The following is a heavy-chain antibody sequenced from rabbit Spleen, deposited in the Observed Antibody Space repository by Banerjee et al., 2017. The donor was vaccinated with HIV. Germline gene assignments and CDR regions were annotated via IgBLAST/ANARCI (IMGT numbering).Heavy chain of an antibody. CDR2: INSNSGNT. J-gene: IGHJ6*01. Sequence: EESGGGLVQPEGSLTLTCTASGLDFSSSYWICWVRQAPGKGLEWIACINSNSGNTVYASWAKGRFTFSKTSSTVDLKMTSLTAADTATYFCARVDYVGDYYDIWGPGTLSPS. CDR1: GLDFSSSYW. CDR3: ARVDYVGDYYDI. D-gene: IGHD2-1*01. V-gene: IGHV1S45*01.